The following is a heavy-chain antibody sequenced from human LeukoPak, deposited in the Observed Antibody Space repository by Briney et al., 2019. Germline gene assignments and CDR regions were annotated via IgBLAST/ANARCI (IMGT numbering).Heavy chain of an antibody. CDR3: ARGSDSSVEY. Sequence: SETLSLTCTVSGGSVSSGVYFWSWIRQPPGKGLEWIGYIYYSGSTNYNSSLKGRVTISVDTSKNQFSLKLSSVTAADTAVYYCARGSDSSVEYWGQGTLVTVSS. CDR1: GGSVSSGVYF. J-gene: IGHJ4*02. CDR2: IYYSGST. D-gene: IGHD3-22*01. V-gene: IGHV4-61*08.